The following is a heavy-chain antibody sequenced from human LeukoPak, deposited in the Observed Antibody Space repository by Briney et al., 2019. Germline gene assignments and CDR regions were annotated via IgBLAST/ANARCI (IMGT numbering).Heavy chain of an antibody. Sequence: SETLSLTCTVSGGSISSYYWSWIRQPPWKGLEWIGYIYYSGSTNYNPSLKSRVTISVDTSKIQFSLKLSSVTAADTAVYYCAREEIRSWFDPWGQGTLVTVSS. D-gene: IGHD5-24*01. CDR2: IYYSGST. V-gene: IGHV4-59*01. CDR3: AREEIRSWFDP. CDR1: GGSISSYY. J-gene: IGHJ5*02.